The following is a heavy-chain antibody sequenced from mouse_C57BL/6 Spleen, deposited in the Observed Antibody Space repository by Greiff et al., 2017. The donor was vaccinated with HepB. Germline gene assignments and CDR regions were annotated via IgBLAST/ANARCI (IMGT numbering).Heavy chain of an antibody. J-gene: IGHJ2*01. CDR3: ARGGSTTVVAPFDY. V-gene: IGHV5-17*01. Sequence: DVKLVESGGGLVKPGGSLKLSCAASGFTFSDYGMHWVRQAPEKGLEWVAYISSGSSTIYYADTVKGRFTISRDNAKNTLFLQMTSLRSEDTAMYYCARGGSTTVVAPFDYWGQGTTLTVSS. CDR2: ISSGSSTI. CDR1: GFTFSDYG. D-gene: IGHD1-1*01.